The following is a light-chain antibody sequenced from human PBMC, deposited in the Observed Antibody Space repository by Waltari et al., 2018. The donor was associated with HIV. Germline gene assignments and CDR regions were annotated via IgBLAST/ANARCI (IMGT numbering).Light chain of an antibody. J-gene: IGLJ1*01. CDR1: STNVGGYNF. Sequence: QSALTQPRSVSESPGQSVTIPCTGASTNVGGYNFVSWYQQYPGKAPKLLIFDVNRRPSGVPHCLSGSNSGSTASLAISGLQAEDEADYYCCSYAGTYSYVFGSGTKVTVL. V-gene: IGLV2-11*01. CDR2: DVN. CDR3: CSYAGTYSYV.